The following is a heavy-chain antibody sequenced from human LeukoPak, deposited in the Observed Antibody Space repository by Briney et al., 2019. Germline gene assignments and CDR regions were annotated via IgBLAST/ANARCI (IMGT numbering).Heavy chain of an antibody. CDR2: IYTSGST. V-gene: IGHV4-4*07. D-gene: IGHD5-18*01. CDR1: GGSISSYY. J-gene: IGHJ6*03. Sequence: SETLSLTCTVSGGSISSYYWSWIRQPAGKGLEWIGRIYTSGSTNSNPSLKSRVTMSVDTSRNQFSLKLSSVTAADTAVYYCARVGSYGAQIRGYYYMDVWGKGTTVTVSS. CDR3: ARVGSYGAQIRGYYYMDV.